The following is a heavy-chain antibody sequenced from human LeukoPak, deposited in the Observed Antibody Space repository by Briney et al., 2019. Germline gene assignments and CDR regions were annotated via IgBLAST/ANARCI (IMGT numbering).Heavy chain of an antibody. V-gene: IGHV4-4*07. CDR1: GGSISSYY. CDR2: VYTSGST. CDR3: ARTGGYPRTNGAFDI. D-gene: IGHD2-8*02. J-gene: IGHJ3*02. Sequence: SETLSLTCTVSGGSISSYYWSWIRQPAGKGLEWIGRVYTSGSTDYNPSLKSRVTISVDTSKNQFSLKLSSVTAADTAVYYCARTGGYPRTNGAFDIWGQGTMVTVSS.